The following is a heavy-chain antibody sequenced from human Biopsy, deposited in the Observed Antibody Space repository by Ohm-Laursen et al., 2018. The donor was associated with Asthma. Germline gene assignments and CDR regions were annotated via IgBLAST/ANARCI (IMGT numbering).Heavy chain of an antibody. V-gene: IGHV3-30-3*01. D-gene: IGHD6-19*01. J-gene: IGHJ4*02. Sequence: SLRLSCAASRFTYEMHWVRQAPGKGLEWVAVMSYDGSSIYYADSVKGRFTISRDNSKNTLSLQMNSLTAEDTAVYYCAREGVAGTHIEDWGQGTLVTVSS. CDR2: MSYDGSSI. CDR3: AREGVAGTHIED. CDR1: RFTYE.